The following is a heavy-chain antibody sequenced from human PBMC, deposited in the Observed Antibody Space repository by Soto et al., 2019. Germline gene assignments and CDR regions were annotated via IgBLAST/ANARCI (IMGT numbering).Heavy chain of an antibody. CDR2: IYHSGST. CDR1: GYSISSGYY. CDR3: ARARGLVNGIWGYYYGMDV. D-gene: IGHD1-20*01. J-gene: IGHJ6*02. Sequence: SETLSLTCAVPGYSISSGYYWGWIRQPPGKGLEWIGSIYHSGSTYYNPSLKSRVTISVDTSKNQFSLKLSSVTAADTAVYYCARARGLVNGIWGYYYGMDVWGQGTTVTVSS. V-gene: IGHV4-38-2*01.